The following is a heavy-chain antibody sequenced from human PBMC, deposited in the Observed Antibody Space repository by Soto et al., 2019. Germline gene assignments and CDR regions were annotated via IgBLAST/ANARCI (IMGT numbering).Heavy chain of an antibody. V-gene: IGHV4-59*01. D-gene: IGHD6-19*01. CDR3: ARARLGLVAGTRWFDP. Sequence: SETLSLTCTVSGGSISSYYWSWIRQPPGKGLEWIGYIYYSGSTNYNPSLKSRVTISVDTSKNQFSLKLSSVTAADTAVYYCARARLGLVAGTRWFDPWGQGTLVTVSS. CDR1: GGSISSYY. J-gene: IGHJ5*02. CDR2: IYYSGST.